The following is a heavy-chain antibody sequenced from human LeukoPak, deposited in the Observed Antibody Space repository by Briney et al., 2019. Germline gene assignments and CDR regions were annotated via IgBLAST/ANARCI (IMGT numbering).Heavy chain of an antibody. D-gene: IGHD3-10*01. CDR3: ARGLVGYYAMDV. CDR2: ISNSDTTI. Sequence: GGSLRLSCAASEFTFRSYEMNWVRQAPGKGLEWISYISNSDTTIDYADSVKGRFTISRDNAKSSLYLQMNSLRVEDTAVYYCARGLVGYYAMDVWGQGTTVTVSS. J-gene: IGHJ6*02. V-gene: IGHV3-48*03. CDR1: EFTFRSYE.